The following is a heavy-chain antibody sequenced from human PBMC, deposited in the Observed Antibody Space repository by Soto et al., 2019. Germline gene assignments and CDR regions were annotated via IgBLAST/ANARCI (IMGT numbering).Heavy chain of an antibody. CDR3: ATEMSVYYYYMDV. J-gene: IGHJ6*03. Sequence: QVQLVQSGAEVKKPGASVKVSCKASGHTFTRYGISWVRQAPGQGLEWMGWISAYNGNTNYEQKFQGRVTMTPDTSTSTAYMELRSLRSDDTAVYYCATEMSVYYYYMDVWGKGTTVTVSS. V-gene: IGHV1-18*01. CDR1: GHTFTRYG. CDR2: ISAYNGNT.